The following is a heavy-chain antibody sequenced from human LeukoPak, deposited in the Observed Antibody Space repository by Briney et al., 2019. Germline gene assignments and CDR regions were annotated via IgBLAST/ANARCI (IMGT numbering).Heavy chain of an antibody. CDR2: IYYSGNT. Sequence: PSETLSLTCTASGGSISSYYWSWIRQPPGKGLEWIGYIYYSGNTNYNPSLKSRVTISVDTSKNQFSLKLSSVTAADTAVYYCARSGALTGYLYWGQGTPVTVSS. CDR3: ARSGALTGYLY. J-gene: IGHJ4*02. V-gene: IGHV4-59*01. D-gene: IGHD3-9*01. CDR1: GGSISSYY.